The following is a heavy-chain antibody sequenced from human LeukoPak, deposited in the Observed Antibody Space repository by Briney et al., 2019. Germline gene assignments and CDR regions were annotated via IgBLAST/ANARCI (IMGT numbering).Heavy chain of an antibody. J-gene: IGHJ5*02. CDR2: INPNRGGT. CDR1: GYTFTGYY. CDR3: ARERVVAATEGFDP. V-gene: IGHV1-2*06. D-gene: IGHD2-15*01. Sequence: ASVKVSCKASGYTFTGYYMHWVRQAPGQGLEWMGRINPNRGGTNYAQKFQGRVTMTRDTSISTAYMELSRLRSDDTAVYYCARERVVAATEGFDPWGQGTLVTVSS.